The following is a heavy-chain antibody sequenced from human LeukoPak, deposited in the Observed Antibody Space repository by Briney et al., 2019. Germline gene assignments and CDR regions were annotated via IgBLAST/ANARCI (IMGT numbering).Heavy chain of an antibody. J-gene: IGHJ4*02. CDR3: ARTPLAWELDYYDSSGYNYFDY. Sequence: GGSLRLSCAASGFTFSSYSMNWVRQAPGKGLEWVSSISSSSYIYYADSVKGRFTISRDNAKNSLYLQMNSLRAEDTAVYYCARTPLAWELDYYDSSGYNYFDYWGQGTLVTVSS. D-gene: IGHD3-22*01. CDR2: ISSSSYI. V-gene: IGHV3-21*01. CDR1: GFTFSSYS.